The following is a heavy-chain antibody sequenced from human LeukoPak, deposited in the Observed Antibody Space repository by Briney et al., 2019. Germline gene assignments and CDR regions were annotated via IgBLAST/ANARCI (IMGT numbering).Heavy chain of an antibody. Sequence: PGGSLRLSCAASRFTFSSYWMSWVRQAPGKGLEWVSAISGSGGSTYYADSVKGRFTISRDNSKNTLYLQMNSLRAEDTAVYYCAKSTLRLGELSLSQLDYWGQGTLVTVSS. J-gene: IGHJ4*02. D-gene: IGHD3-16*02. CDR3: AKSTLRLGELSLSQLDY. CDR2: ISGSGGST. V-gene: IGHV3-23*01. CDR1: RFTFSSYW.